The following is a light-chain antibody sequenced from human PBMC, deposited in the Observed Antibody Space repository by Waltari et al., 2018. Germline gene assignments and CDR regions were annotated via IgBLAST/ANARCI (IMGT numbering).Light chain of an antibody. V-gene: IGKV3-20*01. Sequence: IVLTQSPGTLSLSPGERGTLSCRASQSVSRFLAWYQQKPGQAPRLLISGASTRATGIPDRFSGSGSGTDFSLTISRLEPEDFAVYYCQKYDRLPATFGQGTKVEIK. CDR1: QSVSRF. CDR3: QKYDRLPAT. J-gene: IGKJ1*01. CDR2: GAS.